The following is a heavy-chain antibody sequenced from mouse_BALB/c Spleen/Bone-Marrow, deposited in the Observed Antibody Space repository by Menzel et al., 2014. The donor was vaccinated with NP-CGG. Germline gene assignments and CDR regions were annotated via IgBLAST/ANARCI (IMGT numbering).Heavy chain of an antibody. CDR1: GYAFSSYW. D-gene: IGHD2-1*01. J-gene: IGHJ2*01. Sequence: AQLQQSGAELVRPGSSVKISCKASGYAFSSYWMNWVKQRPGQGLEWIGQIYPGDGDTNYSGKFKGKATLTADESSSTAYMQLSSLTSEDSAVYFCAFGNYDFDYWGQGTTLTVSS. CDR3: AFGNYDFDY. CDR2: IYPGDGDT. V-gene: IGHV1-80*01.